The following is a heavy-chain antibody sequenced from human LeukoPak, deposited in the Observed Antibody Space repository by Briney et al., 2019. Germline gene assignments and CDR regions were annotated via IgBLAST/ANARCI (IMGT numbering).Heavy chain of an antibody. CDR2: ISYDGSDK. CDR1: GFTFSSYS. J-gene: IGHJ4*02. CDR3: AKEFWGVAVAGFDY. D-gene: IGHD6-19*01. V-gene: IGHV3-30*18. Sequence: GGSLRLSCAASGFTFSSYSMNWVRQAPGKGLEWLGVISYDGSDKNYADSVKGRITISRDNSKNTLYLDLSSLRVEDTAVYYCAKEFWGVAVAGFDYWGQGTLVTVSS.